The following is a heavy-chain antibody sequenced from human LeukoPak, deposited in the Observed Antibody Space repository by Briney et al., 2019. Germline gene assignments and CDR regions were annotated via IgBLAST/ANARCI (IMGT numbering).Heavy chain of an antibody. D-gene: IGHD5-18*01. CDR2: IYYSGST. CDR3: ARDHGRSYNYGSDALDI. V-gene: IGHV4-31*03. Sequence: SETLSLTCSVSGGSIKGGGFFWNWVRQHPGKGLEWIGHIYYSGSTSYNPSVKSRVTISVDTSKNQFSLKLTSVTAADTAMYYCARDHGRSYNYGSDALDIWGQGTLVIVSA. CDR1: GGSIKGGGFF. J-gene: IGHJ3*02.